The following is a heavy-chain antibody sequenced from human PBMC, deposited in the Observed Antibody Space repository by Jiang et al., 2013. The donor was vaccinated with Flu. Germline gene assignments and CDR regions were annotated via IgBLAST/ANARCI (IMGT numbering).Heavy chain of an antibody. J-gene: IGHJ5*02. Sequence: QTLSLTCAISGDSVSSNSAAWNWIRQSPSRGLEWLGRTYYRSKWYNDYAVSVKSRITINPDTSKNQFSLQLNSVTPEDTAVYYCARSWLSIVGASQHWFDPWGQGTLVTVSS. CDR1: GDSVSSNSAA. CDR3: ARSWLSIVGASQHWFDP. V-gene: IGHV6-1*01. CDR2: TYYRSKWYN. D-gene: IGHD1-26*01.